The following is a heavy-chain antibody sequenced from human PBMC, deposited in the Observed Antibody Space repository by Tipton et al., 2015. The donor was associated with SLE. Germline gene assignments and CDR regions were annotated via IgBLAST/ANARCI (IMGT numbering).Heavy chain of an antibody. V-gene: IGHV3-33*01. CDR1: GFTFSTYG. D-gene: IGHD3-3*01. CDR3: ARGENWSDAFDI. Sequence: SLRLSCAASGFTFSTYGIHWVRQAPGKGLEWVAVIWYDGSSKLYADSVKGRFSVSRDNSKNSLYLQMNSLRAEDTAVYYCARGENWSDAFDIWGQGTMVTVSS. CDR2: IWYDGSSK. J-gene: IGHJ3*02.